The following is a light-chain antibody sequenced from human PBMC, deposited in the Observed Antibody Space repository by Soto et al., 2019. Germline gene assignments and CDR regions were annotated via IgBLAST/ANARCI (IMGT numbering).Light chain of an antibody. CDR3: QQYGSSQYT. CDR1: QSVSSSY. J-gene: IGKJ2*01. V-gene: IGKV3-20*01. CDR2: GAS. Sequence: EIVLTQSPDTLSLSPGERATLSCRASQSVSSSYLAWYQHKPGQAPRLLIYGASSRATGIPDRFSASGSGTDFTLTISRLEPADFAGYYCQQYGSSQYTFGQGTKLEIK.